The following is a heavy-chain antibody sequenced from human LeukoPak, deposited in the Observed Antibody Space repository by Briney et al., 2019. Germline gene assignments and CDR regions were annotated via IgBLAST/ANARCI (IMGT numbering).Heavy chain of an antibody. Sequence: SETLSLTCTVSGYSISSGYYWGWIRQPPGQGLEWIASIYHSGSTYYNPSLKSRVTISVDTSKNQFSLRLNSVTAADTAVYYCARSLVVGATYPYHWGQGTLVTVSS. CDR3: ARSLVVGATYPYH. J-gene: IGHJ5*02. CDR2: IYHSGST. D-gene: IGHD1-26*01. CDR1: GYSISSGYY. V-gene: IGHV4-38-2*02.